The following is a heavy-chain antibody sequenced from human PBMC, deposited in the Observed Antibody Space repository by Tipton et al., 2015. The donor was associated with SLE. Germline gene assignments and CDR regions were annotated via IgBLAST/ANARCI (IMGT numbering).Heavy chain of an antibody. CDR1: GFSFREYY. J-gene: IGHJ4*02. D-gene: IGHD6-13*01. V-gene: IGHV3-7*04. CDR2: INQDGSVK. CDR3: VRAIAAAASY. Sequence: SLRLSCSVSGFSFREYYMTWVRQAPGKGLEWVANINQDGSVKYSVDSVKGRFTISRDNAKNSLYLQMNSLRDEDTAVYYCVRAIAAAASYWGQGTLVSVSS.